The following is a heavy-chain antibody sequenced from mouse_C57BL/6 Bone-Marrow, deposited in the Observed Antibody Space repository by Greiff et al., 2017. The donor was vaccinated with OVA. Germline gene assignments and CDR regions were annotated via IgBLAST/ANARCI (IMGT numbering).Heavy chain of an antibody. Sequence: VQLKESGAELVKPGASVKLSCTASGFNIKDYYMHWVKQRTEQGLEWIGRIDPEDGETKYAPKFQGKATITADTSSNTAYLQLSSLTSEDTAVYYCSYYYGSSYGSYWGQGTLVTVSA. V-gene: IGHV14-2*01. D-gene: IGHD1-1*01. CDR3: SYYYGSSYGSY. CDR1: GFNIKDYY. CDR2: IDPEDGET. J-gene: IGHJ3*01.